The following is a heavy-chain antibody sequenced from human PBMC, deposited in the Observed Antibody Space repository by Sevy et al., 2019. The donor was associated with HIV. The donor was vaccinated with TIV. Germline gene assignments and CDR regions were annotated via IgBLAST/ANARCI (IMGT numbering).Heavy chain of an antibody. CDR2: ISWNSGTR. V-gene: IGHV3-9*01. CDR1: GFTFDDYA. J-gene: IGHJ4*02. CDR3: ARQRGVVLVPAAPFDY. D-gene: IGHD2-2*01. Sequence: GGSLRLSCAASGFTFDDYAMHWVRQAPGKGLEWVSGISWNSGTRGYADSVKGRFTISRDNAKNSLYLQMNSLRAEDTALYCCARQRGVVLVPAAPFDYWGQGTLVTVSS.